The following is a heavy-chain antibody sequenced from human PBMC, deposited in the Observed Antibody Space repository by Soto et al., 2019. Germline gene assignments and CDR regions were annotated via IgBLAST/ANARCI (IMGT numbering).Heavy chain of an antibody. Sequence: GASVNGSCKTAGSTHTSDDVNWVRQTTGQGLEWMGWMNPNSGNTGYAQKFQGRVTMTRNTSISTAYMELSSLRSEDTAVYYCARGKGMEENYYYYGLDIWGQGTTVTVSS. CDR1: GSTHTSDD. V-gene: IGHV1-8*01. CDR3: ARGKGMEENYYYYGLDI. J-gene: IGHJ6*02. CDR2: MNPNSGNT. D-gene: IGHD1-1*01.